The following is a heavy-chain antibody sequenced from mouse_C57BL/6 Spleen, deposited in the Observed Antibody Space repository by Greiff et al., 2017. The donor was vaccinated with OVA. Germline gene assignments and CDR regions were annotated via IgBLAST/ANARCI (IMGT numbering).Heavy chain of an antibody. CDR3: ASLYYYGSSPYWYFDV. CDR2: IHPNSGST. V-gene: IGHV1-64*01. Sequence: QVQLQQPGAELVKPGASVKLSCKASGYTFTSYWMHWVQQRPGQGLEWIGMIHPNSGSTNYNEKFKSKATLTVDKSSSTAYMQLSSLTSEDSAVYYCASLYYYGSSPYWYFDVWGTGTTGTVSS. D-gene: IGHD1-1*01. CDR1: GYTFTSYW. J-gene: IGHJ1*03.